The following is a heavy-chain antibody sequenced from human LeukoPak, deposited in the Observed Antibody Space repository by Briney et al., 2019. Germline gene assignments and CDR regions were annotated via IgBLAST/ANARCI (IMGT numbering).Heavy chain of an antibody. Sequence: ASVKVSCKVSGYTLTELSMHWVRQAPGKGLEWMGGFDPEDGETIYAQKFQGRVTMTEDTSTDTAYMELSSLRSEDTAVYYCATVIAARGGYYYGMDVWGQGTTVTVSS. V-gene: IGHV1-24*01. CDR3: ATVIAARGGYYYGMDV. J-gene: IGHJ6*02. D-gene: IGHD6-6*01. CDR1: GYTLTELS. CDR2: FDPEDGET.